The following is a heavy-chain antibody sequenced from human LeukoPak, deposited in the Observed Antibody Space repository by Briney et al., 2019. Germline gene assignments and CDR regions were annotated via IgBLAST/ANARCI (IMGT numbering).Heavy chain of an antibody. CDR2: IRSKANSYAT. V-gene: IGHV3-73*01. D-gene: IGHD3-22*01. J-gene: IGHJ4*02. CDR1: GFTFSGSA. CDR3: TSPKYYYDSSGYDVC. Sequence: GGSLRLSCAASGFTFSGSAMHWVRQAPGKGLEWVGRIRSKANSYATAYAASVKGRFTISRDDSKNTAYLQMNSLKTEDTAVYYCTSPKYYYDSSGYDVCWGQGTLVTVSS.